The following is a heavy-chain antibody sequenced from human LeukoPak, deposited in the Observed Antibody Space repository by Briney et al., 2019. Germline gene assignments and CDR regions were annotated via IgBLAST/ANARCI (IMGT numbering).Heavy chain of an antibody. CDR2: VSEDGTEK. J-gene: IGHJ6*04. V-gene: IGHV3-30*18. CDR3: AKGVGSTWLSSLSQVTMDV. D-gene: IGHD3-9*01. Sequence: GRSLRLSCAASGFIFSSYGIHWVRQAPGKGLEWVAVVSEDGTEKYYADSVEGRFTISRDNSKNTLFLQMNSLRREDTAVYYCAKGVGSTWLSSLSQVTMDVWGKGTTVTVSS. CDR1: GFIFSSYG.